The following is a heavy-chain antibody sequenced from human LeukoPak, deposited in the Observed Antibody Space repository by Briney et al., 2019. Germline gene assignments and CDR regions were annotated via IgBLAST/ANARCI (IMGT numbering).Heavy chain of an antibody. CDR1: GYTFTSYY. Sequence: GASVRVSCKASGYTFTSYYMHWVRQAPGQGLEWMGIINPSGGSTSYAQKFQGRVTMTTDTSTSTAYMELRSLRSDDTAVYYCAREDNRVHDYWGQGTLVTVSS. CDR3: AREDNRVHDY. V-gene: IGHV1-46*01. J-gene: IGHJ4*02. CDR2: INPSGGST. D-gene: IGHD1-14*01.